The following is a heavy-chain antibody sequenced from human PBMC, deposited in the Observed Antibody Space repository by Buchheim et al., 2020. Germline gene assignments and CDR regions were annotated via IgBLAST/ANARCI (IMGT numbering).Heavy chain of an antibody. J-gene: IGHJ6*02. V-gene: IGHV3-23*01. CDR1: GFTFSSYA. Sequence: EVQLLESGGGLVQPGGSLRLSCAASGFTFSSYAMSWVRQAPGKGLEWVSAISGSGGSTYYADSVKGRFTISRDNSKNKLYLQMNSLRAEDTAVYYCANGYYDFWSGYFNGYYYYYGMDVWGQGTT. D-gene: IGHD3-3*01. CDR3: ANGYYDFWSGYFNGYYYYYGMDV. CDR2: ISGSGGST.